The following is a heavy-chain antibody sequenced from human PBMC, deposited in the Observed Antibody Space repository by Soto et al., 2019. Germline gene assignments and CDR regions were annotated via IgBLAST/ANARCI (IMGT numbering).Heavy chain of an antibody. J-gene: IGHJ6*02. D-gene: IGHD5-18*01. CDR3: AKDWGTAMVTYYYYGMDV. V-gene: IGHV3-30*18. CDR1: GFTFSNYG. CDR2: ISYDGSNK. Sequence: QVQLVESGGGVVQPGRSLRLSCAASGFTFSNYGMHWVRQAPGKGLEWVTVISYDGSNKYYADSVKGRFTISRDNSKNTLYLQMNSLRAEDTAVYYCAKDWGTAMVTYYYYGMDVWGQGTTVTVSS.